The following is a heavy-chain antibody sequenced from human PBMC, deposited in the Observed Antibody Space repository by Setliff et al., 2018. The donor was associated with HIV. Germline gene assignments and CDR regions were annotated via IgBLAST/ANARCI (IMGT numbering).Heavy chain of an antibody. CDR2: INGNGGST. CDR1: GFKFDDYG. D-gene: IGHD1-26*01. Sequence: GGSLRLSCAASGFKFDDYGMNWVRQAPGKGLEWVSGINGNGGSTGYADSVKGRFAISRDNAKNSLYLEMNTLRAEDTALYYCARDSASPLYSGIYYAISFFDYWGQGSLVTVSS. V-gene: IGHV3-20*04. J-gene: IGHJ4*02. CDR3: ARDSASPLYSGIYYAISFFDY.